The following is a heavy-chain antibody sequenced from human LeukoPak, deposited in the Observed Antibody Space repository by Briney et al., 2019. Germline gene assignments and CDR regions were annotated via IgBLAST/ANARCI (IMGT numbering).Heavy chain of an antibody. Sequence: SETLSLTCAVYGGSFSGYYWSWIRQPPGKGLEWIGEINHSGSTNYNPSLKSRVTISVDTSKNQFSLKLSSVTAADTAVYYCARVYSSGWSFDYWGQGTLVTVSS. V-gene: IGHV4-34*01. D-gene: IGHD6-19*01. CDR3: ARVYSSGWSFDY. J-gene: IGHJ4*02. CDR2: INHSGST. CDR1: GGSFSGYY.